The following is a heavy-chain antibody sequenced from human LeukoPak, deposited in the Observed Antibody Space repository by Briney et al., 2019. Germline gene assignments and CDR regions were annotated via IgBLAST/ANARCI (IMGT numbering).Heavy chain of an antibody. J-gene: IGHJ3*02. V-gene: IGHV3-73*01. CDR2: IRSKANSYAT. Sequence: PGRSLRLSCATSGFTFSNYAMHWVRQASGKGLEWVGRIRSKANSYATAYAASVKGRFTISRDDSKNTAYLQMNSLKTEDTAVYYCIRAFYDSSGRYAFDIWGQGTMVTVSS. CDR1: GFTFSNYA. CDR3: IRAFYDSSGRYAFDI. D-gene: IGHD3-22*01.